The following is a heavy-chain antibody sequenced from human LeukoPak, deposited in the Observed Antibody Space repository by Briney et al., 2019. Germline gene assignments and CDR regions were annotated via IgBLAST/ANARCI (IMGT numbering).Heavy chain of an antibody. V-gene: IGHV4-39*01. CDR1: GGSISSSGYY. CDR2: IYYSGST. CDR3: ARTGSSSWYVP. D-gene: IGHD6-13*01. J-gene: IGHJ5*02. Sequence: SETLSLTCTASGGSISSSGYYWGWIRQPPGKGLEWIGSIYYSGSTYYNPSLKSRVTISVDTSKNQFSLKLSSVTAADTAVYYCARTGSSSWYVPWGQGTLVTVSS.